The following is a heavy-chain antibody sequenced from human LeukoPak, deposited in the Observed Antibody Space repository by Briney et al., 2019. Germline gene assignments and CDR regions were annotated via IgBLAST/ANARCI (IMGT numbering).Heavy chain of an antibody. V-gene: IGHV3-30*02. D-gene: IGHD3-22*01. CDR3: YHSSGSPLPSDAFDI. J-gene: IGHJ3*02. CDR1: GFTFSSYG. Sequence: PGGSLRLSCAASGFTFSSYGMHWVRQAPGKGLEWVAFIRYDGSNKYYADSVRGRFTISRDISKNTLYLQMNSLRAEDTAVYYCYHSSGSPLPSDAFDIWGQGTMVTVSS. CDR2: IRYDGSNK.